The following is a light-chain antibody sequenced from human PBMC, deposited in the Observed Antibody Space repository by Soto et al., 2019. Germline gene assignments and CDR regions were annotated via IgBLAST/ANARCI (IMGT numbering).Light chain of an antibody. V-gene: IGKV3-15*01. CDR1: QRVYSN. CDR2: GAS. Sequence: ETVLTQSPATLSVSPGERVTLSCRAGQRVYSNFACYQHKPGQAPRLLVYGASTRATGIPARFSGSGSGTDFTLTISSLHAEDFAVYYCQQYNNWPLYSFGQGTKLEIK. CDR3: QQYNNWPLYS. J-gene: IGKJ2*01.